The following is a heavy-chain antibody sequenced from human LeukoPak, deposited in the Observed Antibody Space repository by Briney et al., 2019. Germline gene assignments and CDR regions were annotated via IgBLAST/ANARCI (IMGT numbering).Heavy chain of an antibody. CDR3: ARVDYTNWYSFDY. J-gene: IGHJ4*02. CDR1: GFTFSSYS. CDR2: ISSSRSSTI. Sequence: GGSLRLSCAASGFTFSSYSMNLVRQAPGKGLEWVSYISSSRSSTIYYADSVKGRFTISRDNAKNSLHLQMNSLRAEDTAVYYCARVDYTNWYSFDYWGQGTLVTVSS. V-gene: IGHV3-48*01. D-gene: IGHD1-1*01.